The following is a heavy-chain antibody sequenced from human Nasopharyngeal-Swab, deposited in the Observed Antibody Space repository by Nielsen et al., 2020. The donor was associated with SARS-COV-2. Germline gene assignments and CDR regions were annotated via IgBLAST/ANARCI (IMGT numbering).Heavy chain of an antibody. J-gene: IGHJ4*02. CDR2: INPNRGST. CDR1: GYTFTGYY. V-gene: IGHV1-2*02. D-gene: IGHD5-12*01. CDR3: ARAKYSSYDVYY. Sequence: ASVKVSCKASGYTFTGYYMHWMRQAPGQGLEWMGWINPNRGSTDYAQKFQGRVTMTSETSISTAYMELSRLRSDDTAVYYCARAKYSSYDVYYWGQGTLVTVSS.